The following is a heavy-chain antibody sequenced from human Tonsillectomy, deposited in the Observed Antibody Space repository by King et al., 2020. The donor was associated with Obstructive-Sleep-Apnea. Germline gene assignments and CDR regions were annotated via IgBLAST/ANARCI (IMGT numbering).Heavy chain of an antibody. CDR1: GFTFSNYA. CDR3: ARTTPFDY. D-gene: IGHD1-26*01. J-gene: IGHJ4*02. V-gene: IGHV3-30*04. CDR2: ISYDGTNT. Sequence: QLVQSGGGVVQPGRSLRLSCAASGFTFSNYAMHWVRQAPGEGLEWVAVISYDGTNTYYADSVQVRFTSSRDNSKNTLYLQVNSLRAEDTALYYCARTTPFDYWGQGTLVTVSS.